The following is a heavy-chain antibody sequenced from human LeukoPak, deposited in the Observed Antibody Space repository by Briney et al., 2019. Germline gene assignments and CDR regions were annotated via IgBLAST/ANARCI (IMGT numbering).Heavy chain of an antibody. CDR1: GFTFSSYW. D-gene: IGHD6-19*01. Sequence: QPGRSLRLSCAASGFTFSSYWMSWVRQAPGKGLEWVANIKQDGSEKYYVDSVRGRFTISRDNAKNSLYLQMNSLRAEDTAVYYCARDLSSGWYKATTDWGQGTLVTVSS. V-gene: IGHV3-7*01. J-gene: IGHJ4*02. CDR3: ARDLSSGWYKATTD. CDR2: IKQDGSEK.